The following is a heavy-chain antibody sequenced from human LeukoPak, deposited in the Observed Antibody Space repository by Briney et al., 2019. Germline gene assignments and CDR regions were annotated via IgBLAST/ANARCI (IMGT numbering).Heavy chain of an antibody. V-gene: IGHV5-51*01. D-gene: IGHD3-10*01. CDR1: GYSVTSDW. CDR3: ARLPPNYFGSGSYCDF. J-gene: IGHJ4*02. CDR2: IYPRDSDT. Sequence: GESLKISCKGSGYSVTSDWIGWVLQMPGKGLEWMGIIYPRDSDTRYSPSFQGQVTISADKSISTAYLQWSSLKASDTAMYYCARLPPNYFGSGSYCDFWGQGTLVTVSS.